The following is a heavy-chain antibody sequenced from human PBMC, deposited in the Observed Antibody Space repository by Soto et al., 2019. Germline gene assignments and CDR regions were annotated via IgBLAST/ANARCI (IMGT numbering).Heavy chain of an antibody. CDR3: VRDSHGDY. Sequence: EVQLVESGGGLVQPGGSLRLSCAGSGFTFSNYWMHWVRQAPGKGLEWVSRIDHDGPTDYADSVRGRFTISRDNAENTLYLQMNSLSPEDMAVYYCVRDSHGDYWSQGTLVRVSS. V-gene: IGHV3-74*01. D-gene: IGHD4-17*01. J-gene: IGHJ4*02. CDR2: IDHDGPT. CDR1: GFTFSNYW.